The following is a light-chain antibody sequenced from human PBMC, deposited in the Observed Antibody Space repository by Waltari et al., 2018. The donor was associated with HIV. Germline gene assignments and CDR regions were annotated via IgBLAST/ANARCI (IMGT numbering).Light chain of an antibody. V-gene: IGLV2-23*02. Sequence: QSALTQPASVSGSLGQSITISCTGTSSDVGNYDLVSWYQQHPGKAPKIRIYEVNKRPPGASNRMSGSKSGNTASLTISGLEAEDEADYYCCSYSDRRIYVFGSGTGVSAL. CDR1: SSDVGNYDL. CDR2: EVN. J-gene: IGLJ1*01. CDR3: CSYSDRRIYV.